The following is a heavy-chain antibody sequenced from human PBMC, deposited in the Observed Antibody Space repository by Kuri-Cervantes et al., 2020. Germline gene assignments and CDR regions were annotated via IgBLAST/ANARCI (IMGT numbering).Heavy chain of an antibody. CDR1: GFTFSDYG. CDR2: LSGSGDST. Sequence: GESLKISCAASGFTFSDYGMHWVRQAPGKGLEWVSALSGSGDSTYYADSVKGRFTISRDNSKNTLNVQMNSLRAEDTAVYYCAKGGIYYFEYWGPGSLVTVSS. V-gene: IGHV3-23*01. CDR3: AKGGIYYFEY. J-gene: IGHJ4*02. D-gene: IGHD2/OR15-2a*01.